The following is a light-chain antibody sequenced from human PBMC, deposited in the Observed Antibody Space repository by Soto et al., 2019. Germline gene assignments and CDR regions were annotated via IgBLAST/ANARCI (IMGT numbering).Light chain of an antibody. V-gene: IGLV1-40*01. CDR1: SSNIGARSD. J-gene: IGLJ1*01. Sequence: QSVLTQPPSMSGAPGQRVTISCTGGSSNIGARSDVHWYQQLPGTAPKLLIYGDSNRPSGVPNRFSGSKSGTSASLAITGLQAEDEADYYCQSYDSSLSGYVFGTGTKVTVL. CDR3: QSYDSSLSGYV. CDR2: GDS.